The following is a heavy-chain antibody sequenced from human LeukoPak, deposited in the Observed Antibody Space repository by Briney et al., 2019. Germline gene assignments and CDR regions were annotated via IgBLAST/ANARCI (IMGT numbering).Heavy chain of an antibody. Sequence: ASVKVSCKASGYTFTSYAISWVRQAPGQGLEWMGRIIPILGIANYAQKFQGRVTMTTDTSTSTAYMELRSLRSDDTAVYYCGRHTSMGVPLDILEKWFDTWGQGTLVTVSS. CDR2: IIPILGIA. V-gene: IGHV1-18*01. CDR3: GRHTSMGVPLDILEKWFDT. D-gene: IGHD2/OR15-2a*01. CDR1: GYTFTSYA. J-gene: IGHJ5*02.